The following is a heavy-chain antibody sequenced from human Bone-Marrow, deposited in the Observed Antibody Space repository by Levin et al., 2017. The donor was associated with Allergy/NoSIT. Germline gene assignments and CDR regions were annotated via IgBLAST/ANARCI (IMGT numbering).Heavy chain of an antibody. CDR2: INFNGIT. J-gene: IGHJ4*02. D-gene: IGHD1-1*01. CDR3: ARGGEVPSQYYFDY. Sequence: SETLSLTCAVNGESFSGYFWTWIRQSPGKGLEWIGQINFNGITTYNPSLKSRVIISVDPTKKQFSLKLTFLTAADTAVYFCARGGEVPSQYYFDYWGQGTLVTVSS. V-gene: IGHV4-34*01. CDR1: GESFSGYF.